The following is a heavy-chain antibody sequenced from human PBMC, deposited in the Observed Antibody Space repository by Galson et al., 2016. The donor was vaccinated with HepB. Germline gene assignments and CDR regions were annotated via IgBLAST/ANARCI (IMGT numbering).Heavy chain of an antibody. D-gene: IGHD2-2*01. Sequence: SLRLSCAASGFTFSSYAMSWVRQAPGKGLEWVSVISGSGGSTYYADSVKGRFTISRDNSKNTLYLQMNSLRAEDTALYFCAKCRSSDSTSCPNYWGQGTLVTVSS. CDR3: AKCRSSDSTSCPNY. J-gene: IGHJ4*02. CDR1: GFTFSSYA. V-gene: IGHV3-23*01. CDR2: ISGSGGST.